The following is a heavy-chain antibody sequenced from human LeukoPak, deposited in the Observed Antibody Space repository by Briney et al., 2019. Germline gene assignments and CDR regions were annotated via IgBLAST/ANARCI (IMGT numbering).Heavy chain of an antibody. CDR2: FDPEDGET. CDR1: GYTLTELS. J-gene: IGHJ5*02. V-gene: IGHV1-24*01. Sequence: ASVKVSCKVSGYTLTELSMHWVRQAPGKGLEWMGGFDPEDGETIYAQKFQGRVTMTEDTSTDTAYMELSSLRSEDTAVYYCVTITWAQYYAPVGWFDPWGQGTLVTVSS. CDR3: VTITWAQYYAPVGWFDP. D-gene: IGHD3-3*01.